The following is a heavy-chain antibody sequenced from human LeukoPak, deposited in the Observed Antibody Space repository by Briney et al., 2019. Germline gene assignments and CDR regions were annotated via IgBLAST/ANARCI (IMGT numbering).Heavy chain of an antibody. V-gene: IGHV3-30*02. CDR2: IRYDGSNK. CDR3: AKHKYSSSPAWFDP. D-gene: IGHD6-6*01. CDR1: GFTFSSYG. J-gene: IGHJ5*02. Sequence: GGSLRLSCAASGFTFSSYGMHWVRQAPGKGLEWVAFIRYDGSNKYYADSVKGRFTISRDNSKNTLYLQMNSLRAEDTAVYYCAKHKYSSSPAWFDPWGQGTLVAVSS.